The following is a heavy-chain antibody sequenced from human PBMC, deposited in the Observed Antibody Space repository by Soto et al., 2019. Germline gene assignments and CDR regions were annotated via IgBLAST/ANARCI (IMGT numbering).Heavy chain of an antibody. J-gene: IGHJ6*02. CDR1: GFTFDDYT. V-gene: IGHV3-43*01. D-gene: IGHD4-4*01. CDR2: ISWDGGST. CDR3: AAATVTTTYGMDV. Sequence: PGGSLRLSCAASGFTFDDYTMHWVRQAPGKGLEWVSLISWDGGSTYYADSVKGRFTISRDNSKNSLYLQMNSLRTEDTALYYCAAATVTTTYGMDVWGQGTTVTVSS.